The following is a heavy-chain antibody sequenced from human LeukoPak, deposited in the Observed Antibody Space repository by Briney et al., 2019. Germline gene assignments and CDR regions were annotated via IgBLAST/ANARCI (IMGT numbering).Heavy chain of an antibody. J-gene: IGHJ4*02. CDR3: ARDRVLDYYDSSGYDY. D-gene: IGHD3-22*01. CDR1: GFTFSSYS. V-gene: IGHV3-21*01. CDR2: ISSNSSYI. Sequence: PGGSLRLSSAASGFTFSSYSMNWVRQAPGKGLEWVSSISSNSSYIYYADSVKGRFTISRDNAKNSLYLQMNSLRAEDTAVYYCARDRVLDYYDSSGYDYWGQGTLVTVSS.